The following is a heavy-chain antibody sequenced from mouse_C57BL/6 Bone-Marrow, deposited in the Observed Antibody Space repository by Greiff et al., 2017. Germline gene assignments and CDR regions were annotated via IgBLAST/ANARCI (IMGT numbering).Heavy chain of an antibody. D-gene: IGHD2-4*01. Sequence: QVQLQQSGAELAKPGASVKLSCKASGYTFTSYWMHWVKQRPGQGLEWIGYINPSSGYTKYNQKFKGKSTLTVDKSSSTAYMQLSSLTSEDSAVYYCARSGDYDWFAYWGQGTLVTVSA. J-gene: IGHJ3*01. CDR2: INPSSGYT. CDR3: ARSGDYDWFAY. CDR1: GYTFTSYW. V-gene: IGHV1-7*01.